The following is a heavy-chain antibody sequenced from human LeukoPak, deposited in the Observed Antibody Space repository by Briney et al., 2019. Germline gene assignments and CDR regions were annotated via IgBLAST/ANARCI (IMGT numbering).Heavy chain of an antibody. CDR3: ARDAYSNAAEF. Sequence: ASVKVSCKSSGYTFTGSYMHWVQQAPGQGLEWMGWINPNSGGTNYAQKFQGRVTMTRDTSISTAYMELSRLRSDDTAVYYCARDAYSNAAEFWGQGTLVTVSS. J-gene: IGHJ4*02. CDR1: GYTFTGSY. D-gene: IGHD4-11*01. V-gene: IGHV1-2*02. CDR2: INPNSGGT.